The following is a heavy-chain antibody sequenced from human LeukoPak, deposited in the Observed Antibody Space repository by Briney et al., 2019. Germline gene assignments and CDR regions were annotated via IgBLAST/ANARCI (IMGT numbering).Heavy chain of an antibody. CDR1: GGSISGYY. V-gene: IGHV4-4*07. Sequence: SETLSLTCTVSGGSISGYYWNWVRQPVGKGVEWIGRIFGTGTINYNPTLKTRVTMSIDRSRNQFSLQLISVTAADTAIYYCAKSKFLEWYFDSWGQGKMVIVSA. J-gene: IGHJ4*02. CDR2: IFGTGTI. D-gene: IGHD3-3*01. CDR3: AKSKFLEWYFDS.